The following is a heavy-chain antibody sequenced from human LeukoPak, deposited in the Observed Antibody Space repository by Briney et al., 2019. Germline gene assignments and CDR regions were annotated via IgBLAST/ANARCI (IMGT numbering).Heavy chain of an antibody. J-gene: IGHJ4*02. CDR3: ARDGSLYYYDSSGYYFDY. D-gene: IGHD3-22*01. V-gene: IGHV3-48*03. CDR2: ISSSGSTI. CDR1: GFTFSSYE. Sequence: GGSLRLSCAASGFTFSSYEMNWVRQAPGKGLEWVSYISSSGSTIYYADSVKGRFTISRDNAKNSLYLQMNSLRAEDTAVYYCARDGSLYYYDSSGYYFDYWGQGILVTVSS.